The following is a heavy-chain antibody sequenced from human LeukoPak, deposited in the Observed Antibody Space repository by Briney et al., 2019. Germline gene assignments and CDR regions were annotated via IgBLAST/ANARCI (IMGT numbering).Heavy chain of an antibody. CDR1: GYSFTSFW. V-gene: IGHV5-51*01. CDR3: ARQSDYYYDSSGFYHDYYGMDV. CDR2: IYPGDSDT. J-gene: IGHJ6*02. D-gene: IGHD3-22*01. Sequence: GESLKISCKGSGYSFTSFWIGWVRQMPGKGLEWMGIIYPGDSDTRYSPSFQGQVTISADKSINTAYLQWSSLKASDTAMYYCARQSDYYYDSSGFYHDYYGMDVWGQGTTVTVS.